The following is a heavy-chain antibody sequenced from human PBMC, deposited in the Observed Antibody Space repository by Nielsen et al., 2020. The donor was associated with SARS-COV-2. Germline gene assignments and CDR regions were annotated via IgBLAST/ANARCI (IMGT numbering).Heavy chain of an antibody. CDR2: IKPDGSEK. J-gene: IGHJ6*03. V-gene: IGHV3-7*05. CDR1: GFTFSSYW. CDR3: ARDAERIAIFGVVFGGWDYMDV. D-gene: IGHD3-3*01. Sequence: GGSLRLSCAASGFTFSSYWMSWVRQAPGKGLEWVANIKPDGSEKDYVDSVKGRFTISRDNAKNSLYLQMIGLRVEDTAVYYCARDAERIAIFGVVFGGWDYMDVWGKGTTVTVSS.